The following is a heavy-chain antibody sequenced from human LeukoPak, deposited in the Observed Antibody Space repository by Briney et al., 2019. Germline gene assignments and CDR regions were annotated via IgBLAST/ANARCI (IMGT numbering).Heavy chain of an antibody. J-gene: IGHJ5*02. CDR3: ARMGGRVVPAAIRDNWFDP. D-gene: IGHD2-2*02. V-gene: IGHV1-69*05. CDR1: GGTFSSYA. Sequence: SVKVSCKASGGTFSSYAISWVRQAPGQGLEWMGGIIPIFGTANYAQKFQGRVTITTDESTSTAYMELGSLRSEDTAVYYCARMGGRVVPAAIRDNWFDPWGQGTLVTVSS. CDR2: IIPIFGTA.